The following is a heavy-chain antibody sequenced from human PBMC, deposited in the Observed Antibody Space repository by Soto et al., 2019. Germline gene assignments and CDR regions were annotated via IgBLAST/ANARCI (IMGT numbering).Heavy chain of an antibody. CDR2: IYYSXST. CDR1: RGSIIGYY. Sequence: XXTLSLTCTVSRGSIIGYYWSCIRQPPGKGLEWIGXIYYSXSTNYKQSLKXXVTISVDTXKNQLSLKLSSVTAPDTAVYYCARMTFDDYFDYWRKGTLVTVYS. CDR3: ARMTFDDYFDY. J-gene: IGHJ4*02. V-gene: IGHV4-59*01. D-gene: IGHD2-21*02.